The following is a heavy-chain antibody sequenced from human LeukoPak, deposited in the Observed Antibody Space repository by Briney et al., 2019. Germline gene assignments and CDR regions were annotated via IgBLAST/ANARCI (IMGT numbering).Heavy chain of an antibody. J-gene: IGHJ4*02. CDR1: GYTFTSYG. CDR2: INAYNGNT. D-gene: IGHD5-18*01. V-gene: IGHV1-18*01. Sequence: ASVKVSCKASGYTFTSYGISWVRQAPGQGLEWMGWINAYNGNTNYAQKLQGRVTMTTDTSTSTAYMELRSLRSDDTAVYYCARDRARGYSYGFGNDYWGQGTLVTVSS. CDR3: ARDRARGYSYGFGNDY.